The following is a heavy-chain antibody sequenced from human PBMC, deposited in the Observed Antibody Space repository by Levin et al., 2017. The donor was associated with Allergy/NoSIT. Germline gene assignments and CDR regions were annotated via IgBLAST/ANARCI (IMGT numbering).Heavy chain of an antibody. J-gene: IGHJ4*02. CDR3: ARGYSSGWCAFDY. CDR1: GYTFTSYG. Sequence: GESLKISCKASGYTFTSYGISWVRQAPGRGLEWMGWISAYNGNTNYAQKLQGRVTMTTDTSTSTAYMELRSLRSDDTAVYYCARGYSSGWCAFDYWGQGTLVTVSS. CDR2: ISAYNGNT. D-gene: IGHD6-19*01. V-gene: IGHV1-18*01.